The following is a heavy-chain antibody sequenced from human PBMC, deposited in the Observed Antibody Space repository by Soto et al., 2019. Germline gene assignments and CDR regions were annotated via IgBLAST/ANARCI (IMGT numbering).Heavy chain of an antibody. CDR2: IDPRESDA. J-gene: IGHJ4*02. CDR3: ARLNPGYSYGQV. Sequence: PGESLKISCKGSGYSFTNYLISWVRQMPGKGLEWMGRIDPRESDAKYSPSFQGHVTISTDKSISTAYLQWSSLTASDTAMYYCARLNPGYSYGQVWGQGTLVTVSS. D-gene: IGHD5-18*01. V-gene: IGHV5-10-1*01. CDR1: GYSFTNYL.